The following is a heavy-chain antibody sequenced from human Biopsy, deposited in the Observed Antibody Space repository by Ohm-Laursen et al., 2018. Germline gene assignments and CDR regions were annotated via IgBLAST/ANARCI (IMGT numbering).Heavy chain of an antibody. CDR3: GNEVHGRDY. V-gene: IGHV4-34*08. J-gene: IGHJ4*02. D-gene: IGHD2-15*01. Sequence: SETLSLTCAVFGKTFSDYQWSWIRQPPGKGLEWIGQINQAGTTNYNPSLKTGVSISADASKYEYSLRLTSFTSADTAVYLCGNEVHGRDYWGLGAQVTVSS. CDR1: GKTFSDYQ. CDR2: INQAGTT.